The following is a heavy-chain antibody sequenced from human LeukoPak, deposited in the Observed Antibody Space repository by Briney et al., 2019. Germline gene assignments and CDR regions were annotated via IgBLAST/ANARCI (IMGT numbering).Heavy chain of an antibody. CDR3: AKDKNVWSGCILDY. Sequence: QAGGPLRLSCAASGFTFSSYGMHWVCQAPGKGLEWVAVIWYDGSNKYYADSVKGRFTISRDNSKNTLYLQMNSLRAEDTAVYYCAKDKNVWSGCILDYWGQGTLVTVSS. CDR1: GFTFSSYG. CDR2: IWYDGSNK. D-gene: IGHD3-3*01. J-gene: IGHJ4*02. V-gene: IGHV3-33*06.